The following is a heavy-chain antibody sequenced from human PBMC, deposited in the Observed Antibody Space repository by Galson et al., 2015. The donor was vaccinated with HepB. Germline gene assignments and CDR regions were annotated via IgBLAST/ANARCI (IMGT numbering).Heavy chain of an antibody. V-gene: IGHV3-33*01. Sequence: SLRLSCAASGFTFSSYGMHWVRQAPGKGLEWVAFIWFHGSNEYYGDSVKGRFTISRDNSKNTLYLQMNSLRAEDTAVYYCAREGGENWSGYYPDYWGQGTLVTVSS. CDR1: GFTFSSYG. CDR2: IWFHGSNE. CDR3: AREGGENWSGYYPDY. D-gene: IGHD3-3*01. J-gene: IGHJ4*02.